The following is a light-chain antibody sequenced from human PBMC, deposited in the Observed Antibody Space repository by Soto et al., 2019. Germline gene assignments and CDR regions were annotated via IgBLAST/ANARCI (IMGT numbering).Light chain of an antibody. J-gene: IGKJ1*01. V-gene: IGKV1-5*01. CDR2: GAS. Sequence: DIQMTQSPSTLSASVGDRVTITCRASQSISSWLAWYQQNPGKAPKLMSYGASSLESGVPSRFSGSGSGTEFTLTISSLQPDDFATYYCQQYNSYPWTFGQGTKVDIK. CDR3: QQYNSYPWT. CDR1: QSISSW.